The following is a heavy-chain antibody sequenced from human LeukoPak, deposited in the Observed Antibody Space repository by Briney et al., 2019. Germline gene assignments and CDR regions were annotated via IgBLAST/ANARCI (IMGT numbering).Heavy chain of an antibody. Sequence: GASMKVSCKASGYTFTGYYMHWVRQAPGQGLEWMGWINPNSGGTNYAQKFQGRVTMTRDTSISTAYMELSRLRSDDTAVYYCARGLEIVGATTNWFDPWGQGTLVTVSS. D-gene: IGHD1-26*01. CDR1: GYTFTGYY. J-gene: IGHJ5*02. CDR2: INPNSGGT. V-gene: IGHV1-2*02. CDR3: ARGLEIVGATTNWFDP.